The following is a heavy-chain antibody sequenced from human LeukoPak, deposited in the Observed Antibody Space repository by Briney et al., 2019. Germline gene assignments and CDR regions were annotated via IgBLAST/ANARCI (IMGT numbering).Heavy chain of an antibody. Sequence: PGRSLRLSCAASGFTFSSYAMHWVRQAPGKGLEWVAVISYDGSNKYYADSVKGRFTISRDNSKNTLYLQMNSLRAEDTAVYYCAGDKKSDYCSSTSCYTWSFDYWGQRTLVTVSS. V-gene: IGHV3-30-3*01. CDR1: GFTFSSYA. CDR2: ISYDGSNK. CDR3: AGDKKSDYCSSTSCYTWSFDY. D-gene: IGHD2-2*02. J-gene: IGHJ4*02.